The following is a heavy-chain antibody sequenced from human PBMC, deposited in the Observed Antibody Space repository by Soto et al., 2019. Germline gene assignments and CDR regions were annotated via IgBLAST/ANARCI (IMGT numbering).Heavy chain of an antibody. CDR2: ISYDGSNK. CDR1: GFTFSSYG. J-gene: IGHJ4*02. D-gene: IGHD4-17*01. Sequence: PGGSLRLSCAASGFTFSSYGMHWVRQAPGKGLEWVAVISYDGSNKYYADSVKGRFTISRDNSKNTLYLQMNSLRAEDTAVYYCAKGREDGDYYFDYWGQGTLVTVSS. V-gene: IGHV3-30*18. CDR3: AKGREDGDYYFDY.